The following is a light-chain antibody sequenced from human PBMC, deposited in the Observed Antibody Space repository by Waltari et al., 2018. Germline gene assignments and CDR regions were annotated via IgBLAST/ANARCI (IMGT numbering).Light chain of an antibody. CDR2: EDS. J-gene: IGLJ1*01. CDR3: CSYAAPMTYV. CDR1: SSDIGSYHL. Sequence: QSALTQAASVSGSPGQSITISCTGTSSDIGSYHLVSWYPQCPGEAPRLIIYEDSKRPSGLSNRFSGSRSGTTSVLTISGLQAEDEAHYYCCSYAAPMTYVFGTGTKVTVL. V-gene: IGLV2-23*01.